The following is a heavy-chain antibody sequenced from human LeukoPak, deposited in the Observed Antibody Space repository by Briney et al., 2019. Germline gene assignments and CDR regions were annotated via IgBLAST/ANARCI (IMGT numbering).Heavy chain of an antibody. D-gene: IGHD3-10*01. CDR3: ARQGRGLILGEFDY. Sequence: SETLSLTCSVSGGSISSYYWSWIRQPPGKGLEWIGYIYYSGSTNYNPSLKSRVTISVDTSKNQFSLKLSSVTAADTAVYYCARQGRGLILGEFDYWGQGTLVTVSS. V-gene: IGHV4-59*08. CDR2: IYYSGST. CDR1: GGSISSYY. J-gene: IGHJ4*02.